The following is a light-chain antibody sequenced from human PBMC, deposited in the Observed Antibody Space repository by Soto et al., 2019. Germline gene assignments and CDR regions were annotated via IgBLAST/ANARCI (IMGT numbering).Light chain of an antibody. Sequence: ILLTQSLATLTVSQGERATLCCRASQSAGTYLAWYQQKPGQAPRPLIYGASSRATGIPDRFSGSGSGTDFTLTISRLEPEDFAVYYCQQYGSSRWTLGQGTK. J-gene: IGKJ1*01. CDR3: QQYGSSRWT. CDR1: QSAGTY. CDR2: GAS. V-gene: IGKV3-20*01.